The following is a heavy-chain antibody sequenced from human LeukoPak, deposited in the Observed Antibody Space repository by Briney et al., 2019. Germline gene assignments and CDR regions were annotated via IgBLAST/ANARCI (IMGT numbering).Heavy chain of an antibody. V-gene: IGHV3-11*01. J-gene: IGHJ4*02. CDR1: GFAFRNYY. CDR3: ARDLAMAGRDLDY. D-gene: IGHD6-19*01. CDR2: ISNSGTII. Sequence: GGSLRLSCAASGFAFRNYYMDWVRQAPGKGLEWVAHISNSGTIIYYAESVKGRFTISRDNAKNSLYLQMNSLRAEDTALYYCARDLAMAGRDLDYWGQGTLVTVSS.